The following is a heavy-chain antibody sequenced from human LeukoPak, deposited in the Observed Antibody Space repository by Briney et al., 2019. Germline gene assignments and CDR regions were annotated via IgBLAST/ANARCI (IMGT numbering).Heavy chain of an antibody. V-gene: IGHV3-74*01. CDR2: INSDGSST. J-gene: IGHJ6*02. CDR3: TRSHYYDSSGYFYYYYGMDV. D-gene: IGHD3-22*01. Sequence: GGSLRLSCAASGFTFSNYWMHWVRQAPGKGLVWVSRINSDGSSTSYTDSVKGRFTISRDNAKNTLYLQMNSLRAEDTAEYYCTRSHYYDSSGYFYYYYGMDVWGQGTTVTVSS. CDR1: GFTFSNYW.